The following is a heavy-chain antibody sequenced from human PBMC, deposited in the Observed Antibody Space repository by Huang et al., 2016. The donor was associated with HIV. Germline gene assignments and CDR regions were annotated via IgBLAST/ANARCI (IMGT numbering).Heavy chain of an antibody. D-gene: IGHD6-6*01. Sequence: QVQLVQSGAEVKNPGASVRVSCKASGYTFTDSNIHWVRQAPGQGLEVRGRINPKRGGPIEGQRFQGRITMTRDTTSSTVHMDLRRIQSDDTAVYFCARDWSFGSSTSPADWGQGTLVTVSS. CDR1: GYTFTDSN. J-gene: IGHJ4*02. CDR2: INPKRGGP. CDR3: ARDWSFGSSTSPAD. V-gene: IGHV1-2*02.